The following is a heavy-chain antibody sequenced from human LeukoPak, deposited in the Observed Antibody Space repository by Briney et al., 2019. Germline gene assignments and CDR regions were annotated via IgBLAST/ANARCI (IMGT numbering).Heavy chain of an antibody. CDR2: IQYDGSNK. D-gene: IGHD6-19*01. V-gene: IGHV3-30*02. Sequence: GGSLRLSCAASGFTFSNYGVHWVRQAPGKGLEWVAFIQYDGSNKYYADSVKGRFTIPRDNSKNTLDLQLNSLRPEDTAMYYCAKDSSPGWHFDYWGQGTLVTVSS. CDR3: AKDSSPGWHFDY. CDR1: GFTFSNYG. J-gene: IGHJ4*02.